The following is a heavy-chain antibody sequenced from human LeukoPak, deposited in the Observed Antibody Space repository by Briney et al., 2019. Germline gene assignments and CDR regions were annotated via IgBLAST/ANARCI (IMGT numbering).Heavy chain of an antibody. CDR1: GFTFSSYA. V-gene: IGHV3-23*01. D-gene: IGHD3-22*01. CDR2: ISYSGGST. Sequence: PGGSLRLSCAASGFTFSSYAMSWVHQAPGKGLDWVSAISYSGGSTYYVDSVKGRFTISRDNSKNTLYLQMNSLRAEDTAVYYCAKIQGSSGYYPDYWGQGTLVTVSS. J-gene: IGHJ4*02. CDR3: AKIQGSSGYYPDY.